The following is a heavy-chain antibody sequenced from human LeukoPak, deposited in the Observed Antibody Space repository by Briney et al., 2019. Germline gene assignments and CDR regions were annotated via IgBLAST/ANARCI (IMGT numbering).Heavy chain of an antibody. Sequence: PGKSLRRSCAASGFTFSNYAMHWVRQAPGKGPEWVSLISSGGTYEYYADSVKGRFTISRDNSKNTLYLQLNSLRAEDTAVYYCARDSTYYYDSGSSGPHYFDNWGQGTLVTVSS. CDR1: GFTFSNYA. CDR2: ISSGGTYE. CDR3: ARDSTYYYDSGSSGPHYFDN. J-gene: IGHJ4*02. D-gene: IGHD3-10*01. V-gene: IGHV3-30*01.